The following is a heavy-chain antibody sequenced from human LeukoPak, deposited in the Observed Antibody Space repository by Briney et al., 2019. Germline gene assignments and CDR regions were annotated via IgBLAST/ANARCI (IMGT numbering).Heavy chain of an antibody. Sequence: SQTLSLTCTVSGGSISSGGYYWTWIRQHPGKGLEWIGFIYYSGSTFYNPSLKSRVTISVDTFKNQFSLKLSSVTAADTAVYYCARAPLYGGHADWFDPWGQGTLVTVSS. CDR3: ARAPLYGGHADWFDP. CDR2: IYYSGST. V-gene: IGHV4-31*03. D-gene: IGHD4-23*01. CDR1: GGSISSGGYY. J-gene: IGHJ5*02.